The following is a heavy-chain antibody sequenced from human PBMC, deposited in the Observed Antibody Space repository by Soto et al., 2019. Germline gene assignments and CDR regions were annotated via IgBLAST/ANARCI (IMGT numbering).Heavy chain of an antibody. CDR2: ISAYNGNT. J-gene: IGHJ4*02. CDR3: ARDRALALGDY. V-gene: IGHV1-18*01. D-gene: IGHD3-3*02. Sequence: QVQLVQSGAEVKKPGASVKVSCKASGYTFTSYGISWVRQAPGQGREWMGWISAYNGNTNYSQKLQGRVTMTTDTATSTAYLELRSLRSDDTVVYYWARDRALALGDYWGQGTLVTVSS. CDR1: GYTFTSYG.